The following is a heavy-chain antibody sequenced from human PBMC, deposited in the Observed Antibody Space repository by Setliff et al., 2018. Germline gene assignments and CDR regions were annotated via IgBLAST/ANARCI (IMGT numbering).Heavy chain of an antibody. CDR1: GFTFSSYG. CDR3: VKDRVNDGVWDFDS. D-gene: IGHD4-17*01. J-gene: IGHJ4*02. Sequence: GGSLRLSCAASGFTFSSYGMHWVRQAPGKGLEWVSGISGSGRNTYYADSVKGRFTISRDNSQNTVFLQVNNLRPEDTATYYCVKDRVNDGVWDFDSWGQGVVVTVSS. V-gene: IGHV3-23*01. CDR2: ISGSGRNT.